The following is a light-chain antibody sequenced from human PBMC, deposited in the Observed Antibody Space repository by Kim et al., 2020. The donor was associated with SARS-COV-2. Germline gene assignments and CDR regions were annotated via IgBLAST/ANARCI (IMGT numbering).Light chain of an antibody. CDR3: QQYHAYPRK. V-gene: IGKV1-16*02. CDR2: GAS. Sequence: AYVGARVTITCRASQVIDNYVAWFQQKPGKAPKSLIYGASNLQTGVPSKFSGRGSGTDFSLTINSLQPEDVATYYCQQYHAYPRKFGQGTKVDIK. J-gene: IGKJ1*01. CDR1: QVIDNY.